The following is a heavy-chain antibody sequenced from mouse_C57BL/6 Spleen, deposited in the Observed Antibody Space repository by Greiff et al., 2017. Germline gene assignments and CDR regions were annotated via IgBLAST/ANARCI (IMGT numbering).Heavy chain of an antibody. CDR1: GYAFSSSW. V-gene: IGHV1-82*01. J-gene: IGHJ4*01. CDR2: IYPGDGDT. Sequence: QVQLQQSGPELVKPGASVKISCKASGYAFSSSWMNWVKQRPGKGLEWIGRIYPGDGDTNYNGKFKGKATLTADKSSSTAYMQLSSLTSEDSAVYFCATTLVTLYAMDYWGQGTSVTVSS. CDR3: ATTLVTLYAMDY. D-gene: IGHD2-12*01.